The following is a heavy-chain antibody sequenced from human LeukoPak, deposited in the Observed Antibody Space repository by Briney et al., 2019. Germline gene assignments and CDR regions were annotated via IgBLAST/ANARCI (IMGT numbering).Heavy chain of an antibody. CDR2: ISSSGSTI. Sequence: GGSLRLSCAASGFTFSDYYMSWIRQAPGKGLEWVSYISSSGSTIYYADSVKGRFTISRDNAKNSLYLQMNSLRAEDTAVYYCARDWDYGSGSYYNGYFDYWGQGTLATVSS. CDR3: ARDWDYGSGSYYNGYFDY. V-gene: IGHV3-11*01. D-gene: IGHD3-10*01. CDR1: GFTFSDYY. J-gene: IGHJ4*02.